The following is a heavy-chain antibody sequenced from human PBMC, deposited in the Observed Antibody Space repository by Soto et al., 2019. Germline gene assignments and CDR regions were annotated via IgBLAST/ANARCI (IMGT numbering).Heavy chain of an antibody. CDR2: ISYDGSNK. V-gene: IGHV3-30*18. D-gene: IGHD6-13*01. Sequence: GGSLRLSCAASGFTFSSYGMHWVRQAPGKGLEWVAVISYDGSNKYYADSVKGRFTISRDNSKNTLYLQMNSLRAEDMAVYYCAKDSPIAAAGTGYYYGMDVWGQGTTVTVSS. CDR3: AKDSPIAAAGTGYYYGMDV. CDR1: GFTFSSYG. J-gene: IGHJ6*02.